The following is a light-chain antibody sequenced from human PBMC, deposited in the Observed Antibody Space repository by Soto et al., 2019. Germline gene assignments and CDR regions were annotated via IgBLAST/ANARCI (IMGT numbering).Light chain of an antibody. V-gene: IGKV1-16*01. Sequence: DIQMTQSPSSLSASVGDRVTITCRASQGIRDSLAWFQQKPGKAPKSLISAASALQSGVPSRFSGSVSGTDFTLTINSLQPEDIATYYCQQYERYPHTFGQGTKLEIK. CDR3: QQYERYPHT. CDR1: QGIRDS. CDR2: AAS. J-gene: IGKJ2*01.